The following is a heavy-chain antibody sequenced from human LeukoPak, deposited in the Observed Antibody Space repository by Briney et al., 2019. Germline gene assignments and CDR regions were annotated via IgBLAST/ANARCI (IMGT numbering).Heavy chain of an antibody. CDR2: ISSSSSTI. Sequence: GGSLRLSCAASGFTFSSYSMNWVRQAPGKGLEWVSYISSSSSTIYYADSVKGRFTISRDNAKNSLYLQMNSLRAEDTAVYYCARDPSGWFGELSLANKWAYYYYMDVWGKGTTVTVSS. J-gene: IGHJ6*03. CDR3: ARDPSGWFGELSLANKWAYYYYMDV. V-gene: IGHV3-48*01. D-gene: IGHD3-10*01. CDR1: GFTFSSYS.